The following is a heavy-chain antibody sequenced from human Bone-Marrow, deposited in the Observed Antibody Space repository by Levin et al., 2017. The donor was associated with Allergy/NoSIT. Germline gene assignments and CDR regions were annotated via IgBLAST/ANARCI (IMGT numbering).Heavy chain of an antibody. D-gene: IGHD3-10*01. CDR2: INQQGSEK. CDR3: AKVAPSYYYNSGTYYLDS. CDR1: GFTFSSYW. Sequence: GGSLRLSCAASGFTFSSYWMTWVRQAPGKGLEWVANINQQGSEKHYADSVKGRFTISRDNGKDFVYLLLKGLRGEDTAVYYCAKVAPSYYYNSGTYYLDSWGQGTPVTVSS. V-gene: IGHV3-7*01. J-gene: IGHJ4*02.